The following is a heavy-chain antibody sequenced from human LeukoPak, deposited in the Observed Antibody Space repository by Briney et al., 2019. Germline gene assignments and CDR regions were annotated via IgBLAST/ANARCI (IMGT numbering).Heavy chain of an antibody. Sequence: ASVKVSCKASGYTFTSYAMHWVRQAPGQRLEWMGWINAGNGNTKYSQKFQGRVTITADESTSTAYMELSSLRSEDTAVYYCARTPQGTGYSGYVSWFDPWGQGTLVTVSS. D-gene: IGHD5-12*01. CDR2: INAGNGNT. J-gene: IGHJ5*02. CDR1: GYTFTSYA. V-gene: IGHV1-3*01. CDR3: ARTPQGTGYSGYVSWFDP.